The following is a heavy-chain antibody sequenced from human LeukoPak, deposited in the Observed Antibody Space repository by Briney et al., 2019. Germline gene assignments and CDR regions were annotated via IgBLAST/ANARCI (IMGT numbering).Heavy chain of an antibody. CDR2: IWYGGSNK. CDR3: ARARLQLVSVAKLGYYFDY. V-gene: IGHV3-33*01. CDR1: GFTFSSYG. D-gene: IGHD6-13*01. J-gene: IGHJ4*02. Sequence: QPGGSLTLFCAAWGFTFSSYGMQWVRQARGEGVEGVAVIWYGGSNKYYGDCVKGRFTISRDNSKNTVYLQINSLRAEDTAVYYCARARLQLVSVAKLGYYFDYWGQGTLVTVSS.